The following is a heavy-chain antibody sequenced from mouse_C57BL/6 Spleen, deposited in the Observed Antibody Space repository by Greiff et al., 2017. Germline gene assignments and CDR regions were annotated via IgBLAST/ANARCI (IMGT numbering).Heavy chain of an antibody. J-gene: IGHJ3*01. V-gene: IGHV1-69*01. Sequence: VKLQQPGAELVMPGASVKLSCKASGYTFTSYWMHWVKQRPGQGLEWIGEIDPSGSYTNYNQKFKGKSTLTVDKSSSTAYMQLSSLTSEDSAVYYCARSGSSTFAYWGQGTLVTVSA. CDR3: ARSGSSTFAY. CDR2: IDPSGSYT. D-gene: IGHD1-1*01. CDR1: GYTFTSYW.